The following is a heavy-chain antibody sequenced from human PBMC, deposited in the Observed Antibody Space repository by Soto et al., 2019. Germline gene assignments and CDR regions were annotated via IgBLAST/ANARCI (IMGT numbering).Heavy chain of an antibody. J-gene: IGHJ4*02. CDR3: ARDWTTVTTRGPPYEPSYYFDY. Sequence: GGSLRLSCAASGFTVSSNYMRWVRQAPGKGLEWVSVIYSGGSTYYADSVKGRFTISRDNSKNTLYLQMNSLRAEDTAVYYCARDWTTVTTRGPPYEPSYYFDYWGQGTLVTVSS. CDR2: IYSGGST. V-gene: IGHV3-66*01. CDR1: GFTVSSNY. D-gene: IGHD4-17*01.